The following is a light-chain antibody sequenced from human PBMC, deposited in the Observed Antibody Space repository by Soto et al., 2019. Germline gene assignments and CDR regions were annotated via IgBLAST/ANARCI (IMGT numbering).Light chain of an antibody. Sequence: QSVLTQPASVSGSPGQSITISCTGTSSDVGAYNYVSWYQQHPGKAPKLMIYEVSYRPSGVSNRFSGSKSGNTASLTISGLQAEDEADYYCSSYTTSSTLVFGGGTKLTVL. CDR1: SSDVGAYNY. J-gene: IGLJ3*02. CDR3: SSYTTSSTLV. V-gene: IGLV2-14*01. CDR2: EVS.